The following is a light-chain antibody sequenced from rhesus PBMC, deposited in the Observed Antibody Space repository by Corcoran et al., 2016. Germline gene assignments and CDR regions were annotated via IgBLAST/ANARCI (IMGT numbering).Light chain of an antibody. V-gene: IGKV3-24*04. CDR2: GAS. CDR3: QQSSNLWT. J-gene: IGKJ1*01. Sequence: ETVVTQSPATLSLSPGERATLSCRASQSVGSYLAWYQQKPGQAPRLLIDGASRRANGIPDRVSGSGSVTDFTLTISSLEPEDVGDYYGQQSSNLWTFGQGTKVEIK. CDR1: QSVGSY.